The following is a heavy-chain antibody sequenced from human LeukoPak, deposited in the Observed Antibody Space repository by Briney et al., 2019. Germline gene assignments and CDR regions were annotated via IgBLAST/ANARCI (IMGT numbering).Heavy chain of an antibody. D-gene: IGHD1-14*01. Sequence: SETLSLTCTVSGGSISSYYWSWIRQSPGRGLEWLVSRFGSGSTHFNPSLKSRVTMSLDTSKNQFSLKLNSVTAADTAVYYCARLVTGKTNWFDPWGQGTLVTVSS. CDR1: GGSISSYY. CDR2: RFGSGST. J-gene: IGHJ5*02. V-gene: IGHV4-59*08. CDR3: ARLVTGKTNWFDP.